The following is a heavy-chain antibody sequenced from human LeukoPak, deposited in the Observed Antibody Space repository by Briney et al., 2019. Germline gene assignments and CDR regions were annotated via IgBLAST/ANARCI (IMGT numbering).Heavy chain of an antibody. CDR2: ISCSGGST. CDR1: GFTFSSYA. CDR3: ARHDILTGYYP. Sequence: GGSLRLSCATSGFTFSSYAMSWVRQAPGKGLEWVSAISCSGGSTYYADSVKGRFTISRDNSKNTLYLQMNRPRVEDTAVCSCARHDILTGYYPWGQGTLVTVSS. J-gene: IGHJ5*02. D-gene: IGHD3-9*01. V-gene: IGHV3-23*01.